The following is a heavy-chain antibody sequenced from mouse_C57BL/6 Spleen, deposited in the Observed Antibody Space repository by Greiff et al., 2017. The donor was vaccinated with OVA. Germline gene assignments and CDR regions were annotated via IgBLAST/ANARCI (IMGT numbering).Heavy chain of an antibody. CDR2: IRLKSDNYAT. CDR1: GFTFSNYW. V-gene: IGHV6-3*01. J-gene: IGHJ2*01. CDR3: TGFNS. Sequence: EVQGVESGGGLVQPGGSMKLSCVASGFTFSNYWMNWVRQSPEKGLEWVAQIRLKSDNYATHYAESVKGRFTISRDDSKSSVYLQMDNLRAEDTGIYYCTGFNSWGQGTTLTVSS.